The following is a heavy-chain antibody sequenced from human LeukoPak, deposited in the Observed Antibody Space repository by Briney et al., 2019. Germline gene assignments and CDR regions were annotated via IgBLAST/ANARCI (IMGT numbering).Heavy chain of an antibody. CDR1: GYTFTCYY. J-gene: IGHJ3*02. Sequence: ASVKVSCKASGYTFTCYYIHWVRQAPGQGLEWMGWINPNSGGTNYAQKFQGRVTTTRDTSISTAYMELSRLKSDDTAVYYCARNLWFGESSDAFNIWGQGTMVTVSS. D-gene: IGHD3-10*01. V-gene: IGHV1-2*02. CDR2: INPNSGGT. CDR3: ARNLWFGESSDAFNI.